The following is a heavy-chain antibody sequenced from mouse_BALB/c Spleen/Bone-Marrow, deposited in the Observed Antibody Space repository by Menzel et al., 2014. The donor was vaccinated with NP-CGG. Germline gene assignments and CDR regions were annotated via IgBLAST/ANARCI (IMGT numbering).Heavy chain of an antibody. J-gene: IGHJ2*01. Sequence: QVQLQQSGPELVRPGVSVKLSCKGSGYTFTAYAMHWVKQSHAKSLEWIGLISTYSGNTHYNQNFKGKATMTVDKSSSTAYMELARLTSEDSAIYYCARNFYGSSYFDYWGQGTTHTVSS. CDR1: GYTFTAYA. CDR3: ARNFYGSSYFDY. D-gene: IGHD1-1*01. V-gene: IGHV1-67*01. CDR2: ISTYSGNT.